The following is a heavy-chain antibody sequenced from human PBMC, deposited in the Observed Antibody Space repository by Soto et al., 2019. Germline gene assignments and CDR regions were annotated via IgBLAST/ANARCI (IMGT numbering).Heavy chain of an antibody. Sequence: LSLTCTVSGYFISSGYYWGWIRQPPGKGLEWIGSMFHSGSTHYNPSLKSRVTMSVDTSKNQFSLRLSSVTASDTAVYYCARGHIVVVPTVGWFDTWGQGTLVTVSS. D-gene: IGHD2-2*01. V-gene: IGHV4-38-2*02. J-gene: IGHJ5*02. CDR3: ARGHIVVVPTVGWFDT. CDR1: GYFISSGYY. CDR2: MFHSGST.